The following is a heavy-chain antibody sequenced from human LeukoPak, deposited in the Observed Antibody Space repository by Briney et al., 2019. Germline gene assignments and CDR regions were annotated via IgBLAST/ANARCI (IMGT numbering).Heavy chain of an antibody. D-gene: IGHD1-26*01. Sequence: GGSLRLSCAASGFTFSTYSMNWVRQAPGEGLEWVSFISSSSSIINYVDSVRGRFTISRDNAKNSLYLQMNSLRAEDTAVYYCARDIGGSYTAIDYWGQGTLVTVSS. CDR2: ISSSSSII. CDR3: ARDIGGSYTAIDY. J-gene: IGHJ4*02. CDR1: GFTFSTYS. V-gene: IGHV3-48*04.